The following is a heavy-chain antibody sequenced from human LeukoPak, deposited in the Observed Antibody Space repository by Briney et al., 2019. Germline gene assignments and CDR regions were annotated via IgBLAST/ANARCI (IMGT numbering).Heavy chain of an antibody. V-gene: IGHV3-11*01. CDR1: GFTFSDYY. Sequence: GGSLRLSCAASGFTFSDYYMSWIRQAPGKGLEWVSYISSSGSTIYYADSVKGRFTISRDNAKNSLYLQMNSLRAEDTAVYYCVREAWSGSSYGMDVWGQGTTVTVSS. D-gene: IGHD3-3*01. CDR3: VREAWSGSSYGMDV. J-gene: IGHJ6*02. CDR2: ISSSGSTI.